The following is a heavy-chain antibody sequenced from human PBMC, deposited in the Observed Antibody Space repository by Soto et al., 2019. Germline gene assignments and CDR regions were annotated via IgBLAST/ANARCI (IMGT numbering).Heavy chain of an antibody. J-gene: IGHJ4*02. Sequence: GASVKVSCKASGYTFTSYGISWVRQAPGQGLEWMGWISAYNGNTNYAQKLQGRVTMTTDTSTSTAYMELRSLRSDDTAVYYCARDSGVYDSSGFMYDYWGQGTLVTVSS. V-gene: IGHV1-18*04. CDR3: ARDSGVYDSSGFMYDY. D-gene: IGHD3-22*01. CDR2: ISAYNGNT. CDR1: GYTFTSYG.